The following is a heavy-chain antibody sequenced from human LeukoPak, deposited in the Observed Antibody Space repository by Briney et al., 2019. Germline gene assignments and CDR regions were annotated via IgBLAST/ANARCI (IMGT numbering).Heavy chain of an antibody. Sequence: PGGSLRLSCAASGFTFTSYSMNWVRQAPGKGLEWVSSISSSGLNIDYADSDSLKGRFTISRDNGKDSVYLQMSSLRAEDTAVYYCARDGPLRHSYGAPGDYWGQGTLVTVSS. CDR1: GFTFTSYS. V-gene: IGHV3-21*01. D-gene: IGHD5-18*01. CDR3: ARDGPLRHSYGAPGDY. J-gene: IGHJ4*02. CDR2: ISSSGLNI.